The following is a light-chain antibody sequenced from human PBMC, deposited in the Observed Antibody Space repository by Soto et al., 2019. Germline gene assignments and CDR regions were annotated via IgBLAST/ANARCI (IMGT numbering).Light chain of an antibody. V-gene: IGKV3-20*01. Sequence: EIVLTQSPGTLSLSPGERATLSCRASQSVSSSYLAWYQQKPGQAPRPLIYGASSRAIGIPDRFSGSGSGTDFTLTISRLETEDFAVYYCQQYGSSPWRFGQGTKVEIK. CDR1: QSVSSSY. CDR3: QQYGSSPWR. CDR2: GAS. J-gene: IGKJ1*01.